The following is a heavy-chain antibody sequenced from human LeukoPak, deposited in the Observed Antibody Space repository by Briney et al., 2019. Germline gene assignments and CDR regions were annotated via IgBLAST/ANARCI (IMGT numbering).Heavy chain of an antibody. D-gene: IGHD5-18*01. Sequence: PGGSLRLSCAASXXTVSSNYMSWVRQAPGKGLEWVSVIYSGGSTYYADSVKGRFTISRDNSKNTLYLQMNSLRAEDTAVYYCASTPAGGYSYGYGYWGQGTLVTVSS. CDR1: XXTVSSNY. CDR2: IYSGGST. V-gene: IGHV3-53*01. CDR3: ASTPAGGYSYGYGY. J-gene: IGHJ4*02.